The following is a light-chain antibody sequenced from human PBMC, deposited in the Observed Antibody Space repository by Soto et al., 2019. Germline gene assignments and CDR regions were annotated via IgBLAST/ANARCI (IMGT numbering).Light chain of an antibody. V-gene: IGLV1-40*01. J-gene: IGLJ7*01. CDR3: QSYDSSVSGAV. CDR1: SSNIGAGYD. Sequence: QSVLTQPPSVSGAPGQRVTISCTGRSSNIGAGYDVHWYQQLPGTAPKLLIYGNSNRPSGVPDRFSGSKSGTSASLAITGLQAEDEADYYCQSYDSSVSGAVFAGGTQLTVL. CDR2: GNS.